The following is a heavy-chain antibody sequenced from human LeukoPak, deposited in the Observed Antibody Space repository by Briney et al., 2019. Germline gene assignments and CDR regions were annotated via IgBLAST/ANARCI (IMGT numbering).Heavy chain of an antibody. CDR2: ISYDGSRK. V-gene: IGHV3-30*04. Sequence: GGSLRLSCAAPGFIFSDHAMNWVRQAPGKGLEWVAMISYDGSRKYYADSVKGRFTISRDNFQNTLYLQMNSLRPDDTAVYSCARDRGSMVTTSGAFDIWGQGTMVIVSS. CDR3: ARDRGSMVTTSGAFDI. D-gene: IGHD4-17*01. J-gene: IGHJ3*02. CDR1: GFIFSDHA.